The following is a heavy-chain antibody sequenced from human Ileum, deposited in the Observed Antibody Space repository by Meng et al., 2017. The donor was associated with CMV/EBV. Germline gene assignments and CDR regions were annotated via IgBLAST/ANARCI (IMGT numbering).Heavy chain of an antibody. CDR1: GYTFTGYC. Sequence: ASVKVSCKASGYTFTGYCMHWVRQAPGQGLEWMGWINPNSGGTNYAQKFHGRVTMTMETSISTAYMELRGLRSDDTAVYYCASMVVPAAIVIEQSFDIWGQGTMVTVSS. J-gene: IGHJ3*02. CDR3: ASMVVPAAIVIEQSFDI. V-gene: IGHV1-2*02. D-gene: IGHD2-2*02. CDR2: INPNSGGT.